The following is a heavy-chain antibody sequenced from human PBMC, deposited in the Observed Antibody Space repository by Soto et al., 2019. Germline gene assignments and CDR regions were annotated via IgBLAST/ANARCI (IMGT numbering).Heavy chain of an antibody. CDR1: GVRFNSFG. CDR2: IKYDGENE. CDR3: ARDPLSGDYIWGSYRPGIMDV. V-gene: IGHV3-33*01. Sequence: GGSLRLSCVASGVRFNSFGMHWVRQAPGKGLEWVAVIKYDGENEYYADSVKGRFTISRDNSKNTVYLQMSNLRAEDTAVYYCARDPLSGDYIWGSYRPGIMDVWGKGTTVTVSS. D-gene: IGHD3-16*02. J-gene: IGHJ6*04.